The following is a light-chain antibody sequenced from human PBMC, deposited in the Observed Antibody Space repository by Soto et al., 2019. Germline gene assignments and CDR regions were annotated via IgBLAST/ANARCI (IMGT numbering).Light chain of an antibody. J-gene: IGKJ1*01. V-gene: IGKV1-5*03. CDR2: KAS. CDR1: QTISSW. CDR3: QHYNSYSDA. Sequence: DIQMTQSPSTLSGSVGDRVTITCRASQTISSWLAWYQQKPGKAPKLLIYKASTLKSGVPSRFSGSGSGTEFTLTIRSLQPDDFATYYCQHYNSYSDAFGQGTQVEL.